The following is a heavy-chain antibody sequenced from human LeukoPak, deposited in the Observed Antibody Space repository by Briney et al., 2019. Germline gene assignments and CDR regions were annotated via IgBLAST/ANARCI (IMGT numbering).Heavy chain of an antibody. CDR3: ARDRGSDYYYGMDV. J-gene: IGHJ6*02. V-gene: IGHV4-59*01. D-gene: IGHD3-10*01. Sequence: SSETLSLACTVSGGSISSYYWSWIRQPPGKGLEWIGYIYYSGSTNYNPSLKSRVTISVDTSKNLFSLKLSSVTAADTAVYYCARDRGSDYYYGMDVWGQGTTVTVSS. CDR2: IYYSGST. CDR1: GGSISSYY.